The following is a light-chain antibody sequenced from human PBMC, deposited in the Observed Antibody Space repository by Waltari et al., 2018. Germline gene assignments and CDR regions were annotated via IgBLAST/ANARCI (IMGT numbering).Light chain of an antibody. J-gene: IGKJ2*03. CDR1: QSLLHSNGHTY. Sequence: DIVMTQTPLSLPVTPGEPASISCRSSQSLLHSNGHTYLYWYLQKPGQPPRLLIDRVSNRFAGVPDRFSGSGSGTDFTLKISRVEAEDVGVYYCMQALQTPYSFGQGTKVEIK. V-gene: IGKV2-29*02. CDR2: RVS. CDR3: MQALQTPYS.